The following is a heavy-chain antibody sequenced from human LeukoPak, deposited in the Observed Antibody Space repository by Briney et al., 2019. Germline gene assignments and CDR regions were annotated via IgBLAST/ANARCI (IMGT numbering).Heavy chain of an antibody. Sequence: EASVKVSCKASGYTFTSYDINWVRQATGQGLEWMGWMNPNSGNTGYAQKFQGRVTMTRNTSISTAYMELSSLGSEDTAVYYCARGRTYSLRAFDIWGQGTMVTVSS. V-gene: IGHV1-8*01. J-gene: IGHJ3*02. CDR1: GYTFTSYD. CDR3: ARGRTYSLRAFDI. CDR2: MNPNSGNT. D-gene: IGHD5-18*01.